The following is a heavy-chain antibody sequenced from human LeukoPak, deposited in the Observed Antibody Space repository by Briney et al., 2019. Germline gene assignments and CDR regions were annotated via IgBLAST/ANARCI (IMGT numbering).Heavy chain of an antibody. CDR1: GFTFRSYW. CDR3: ARNRLAWDY. Sequence: GGSLRLSCAASGFTFRSYWMRWVRQAPGKGLEWVANIKQDGSEKYYVDSVKGRFTISRDNAKNSLSLQMNNLRVEDTAVYYCARNRLAWDYWGQGTLVTVSS. CDR2: IKQDGSEK. V-gene: IGHV3-7*01. D-gene: IGHD1-14*01. J-gene: IGHJ4*02.